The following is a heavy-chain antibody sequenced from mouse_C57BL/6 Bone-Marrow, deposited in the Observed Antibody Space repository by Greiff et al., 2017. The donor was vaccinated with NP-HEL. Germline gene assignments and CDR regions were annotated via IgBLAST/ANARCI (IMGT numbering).Heavy chain of an antibody. CDR2: IYPRSGNT. V-gene: IGHV1-81*01. CDR3: ARNDYGSSLWYFDV. D-gene: IGHD1-1*01. J-gene: IGHJ1*03. CDR1: GYTFTSYG. Sequence: QVQLKESGAELARPGASVKLSCKASGYTFTSYGISWVKQRTGQGLEWIGEIYPRSGNTYYNEKFKGKATLTADKSSSTAYMELRSLTSYDSAVYFCARNDYGSSLWYFDVWGTGTTVTVSS.